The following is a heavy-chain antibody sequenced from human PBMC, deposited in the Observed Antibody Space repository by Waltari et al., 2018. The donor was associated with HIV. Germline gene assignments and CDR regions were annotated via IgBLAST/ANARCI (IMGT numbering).Heavy chain of an antibody. CDR2: ISGSGGST. V-gene: IGHV3-23*01. Sequence: EVQLLESGGGLVQPGGSLRLSCAASGFTFSSYAMSWVRQAPGKGLEWVSAISGSGGSTYYADSVKGRFTISRDNSKNTLYLQMSSLRAEDTAVYYCAKDMRIVVVVAALEHWGQGTLVTVSS. D-gene: IGHD2-15*01. J-gene: IGHJ1*01. CDR3: AKDMRIVVVVAALEH. CDR1: GFTFSSYA.